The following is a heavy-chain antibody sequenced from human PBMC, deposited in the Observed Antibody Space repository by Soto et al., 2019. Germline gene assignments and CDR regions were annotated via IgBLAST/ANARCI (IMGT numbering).Heavy chain of an antibody. V-gene: IGHV1-2*02. D-gene: IGHD6-19*01. CDR2: INPNSGGT. CDR1: GYTFTGYY. CDR3: ARGSRSSGWSGNWFDP. Sequence: ASVKVSCKASGYTFTGYYMHWLRQAPGQGLEWMGWINPNSGGTNYAQKFQGRVTMTRDTSISTAYMELSRLRSDDTAVYYCARGSRSSGWSGNWFDPWGQGTLVTV. J-gene: IGHJ5*02.